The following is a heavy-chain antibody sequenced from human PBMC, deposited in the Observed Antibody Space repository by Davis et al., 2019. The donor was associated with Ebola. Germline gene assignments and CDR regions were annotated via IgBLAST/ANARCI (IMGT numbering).Heavy chain of an antibody. V-gene: IGHV4-39*07. J-gene: IGHJ5*02. D-gene: IGHD2-2*01. CDR1: AGSISSRSYY. CDR3: ARGFSNIVVVPAASWFDP. Sequence: SETLSLTCTVSAGSISSRSYYWGWLRQPPGKGREWIGSIDYSGSTYYNPSLKSRVTISVDTSKNQFSLKLSSVTAADTAVYYCARGFSNIVVVPAASWFDPWGQGTLVSVSS. CDR2: IDYSGST.